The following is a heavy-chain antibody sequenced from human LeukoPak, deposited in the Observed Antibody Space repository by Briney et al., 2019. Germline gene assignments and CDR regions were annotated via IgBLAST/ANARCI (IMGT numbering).Heavy chain of an antibody. V-gene: IGHV4-4*07. CDR1: GGSVSSYY. D-gene: IGHD3-9*01. Sequence: SETLSLTCTVSGGSVSSYYWSLIRQPAGKGLEWIGRIYTSGSTNYNPSLKSRVTMSVDTSKNQFSLKLSSVTAADTAVYYCARYEQYFDWSSALYYYYMDVWGKGTTVTISS. CDR2: IYTSGST. J-gene: IGHJ6*03. CDR3: ARYEQYFDWSSALYYYYMDV.